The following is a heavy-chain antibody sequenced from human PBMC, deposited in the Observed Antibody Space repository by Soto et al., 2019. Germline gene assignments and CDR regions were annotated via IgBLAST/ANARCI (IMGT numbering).Heavy chain of an antibody. CDR3: ARYAVRGVIRYFDY. Sequence: GASVKVSCKASGGTFSSYAISWVRQAPGQGLEWMGGIIPIFGTANYAQKFQGRVTITADESTSTAYMELSSLRSEDTAVYYCARYAVRGVIRYFDYWGQGTLVTVSS. D-gene: IGHD3-10*01. CDR1: GGTFSSYA. V-gene: IGHV1-69*13. J-gene: IGHJ4*02. CDR2: IIPIFGTA.